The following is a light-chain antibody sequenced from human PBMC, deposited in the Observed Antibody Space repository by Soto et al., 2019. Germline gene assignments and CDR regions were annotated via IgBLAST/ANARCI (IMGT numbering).Light chain of an antibody. CDR3: CSYAGGSTLV. CDR2: EAT. CDR1: SSDLGTYNL. J-gene: IGLJ3*02. Sequence: QSALTQPASVYGSPEQSITISCSGTSSDLGTYNLVSWYQQHPGKAPKLTIYEATKRPSGVSNRFSGSKSGNTASLTISGLQAEDEADYYCCSYAGGSTLVFGGGTKLTVL. V-gene: IGLV2-23*01.